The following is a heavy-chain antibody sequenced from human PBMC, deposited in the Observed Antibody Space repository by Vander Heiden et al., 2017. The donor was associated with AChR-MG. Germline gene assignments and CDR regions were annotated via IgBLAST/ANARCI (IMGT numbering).Heavy chain of an antibody. V-gene: IGHV3-48*02. CDR3: ARGYRGRGEPYPRMDV. Sequence: EVQLVESGGGLVQPGGYVRLSWAASGFTFRSYSMNLVRQAPGKVLEWVSYISSSSSTIYYADSVKGRFTISRDNAKNSLYLQMNSLRDEDTAVYYCARGYRGRGEPYPRMDVWGQGTTVTVSS. CDR2: ISSSSSTI. J-gene: IGHJ6*02. CDR1: GFTFRSYS. D-gene: IGHD3-10*01.